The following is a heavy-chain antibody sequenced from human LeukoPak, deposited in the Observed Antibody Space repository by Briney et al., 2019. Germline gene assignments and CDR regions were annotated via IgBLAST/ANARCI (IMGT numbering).Heavy chain of an antibody. CDR3: ARHDYYGSLNWFDP. D-gene: IGHD3-10*01. V-gene: IGHV4-39*01. J-gene: IGHJ5*02. CDR2: IYYTGTT. CDR1: GGSLNSPNYY. Sequence: SETLSLTCIVSGGSLNSPNYYWGWIRQPPGRGLEWIGTIYYTGTTYYNPSLKSRLTISVDTSKNQFSLKLTSVTAADTAVYYCARHDYYGSLNWFDPWGQGTLITVSS.